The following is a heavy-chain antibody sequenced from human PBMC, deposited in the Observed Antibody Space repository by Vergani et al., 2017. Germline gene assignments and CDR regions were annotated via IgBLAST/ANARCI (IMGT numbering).Heavy chain of an antibody. J-gene: IGHJ4*02. CDR2: IIPIFGTA. V-gene: IGHV1-69*01. CDR3: ARDHREYSSSSGGGDLDY. CDR1: GGTFSSYA. Sequence: QVQLVQSGAEVKKPGSSVKVSCKASGGTFSSYAISWVRQAPGQGLEWMGGIIPIFGTANYAQKFQGRVTITADESTSTAYMELSSLRSEDTAVYYCARDHREYSSSSGGGDLDYWGQGTLVTVSS. D-gene: IGHD6-6*01.